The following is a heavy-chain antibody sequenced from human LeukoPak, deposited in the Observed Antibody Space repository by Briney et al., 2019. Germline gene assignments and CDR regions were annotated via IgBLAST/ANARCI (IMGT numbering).Heavy chain of an antibody. CDR3: ARRGSKRVYYYYMDV. Sequence: SETLSLTCTVSGGSISTITYYWGWIRQPPGKGLEWIGSIYYSGSTYYNPSLKSRVTISVDTSKNQFSLRLSSVTAADTAVYYCARRGSKRVYYYYMDVWGKGTTVTISS. J-gene: IGHJ6*03. CDR2: IYYSGST. D-gene: IGHD4-11*01. V-gene: IGHV4-39*01. CDR1: GGSISTITYY.